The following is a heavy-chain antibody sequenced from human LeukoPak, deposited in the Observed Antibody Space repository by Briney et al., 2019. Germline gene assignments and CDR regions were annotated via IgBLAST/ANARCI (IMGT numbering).Heavy chain of an antibody. J-gene: IGHJ4*02. CDR3: AIGRGGQQLGDY. V-gene: IGHV5-51*01. Sequence: GESLKISCKHSEYSFPNYCIGWVRQMPGKGLEWMGIIYPDDSDTSYSPSFQGQVTISADKSISTAYLQWSSLKASDTAMYSCAIGRGGQQLGDYWGQGTLVTVSS. CDR1: EYSFPNYC. CDR2: IYPDDSDT. D-gene: IGHD6-13*01.